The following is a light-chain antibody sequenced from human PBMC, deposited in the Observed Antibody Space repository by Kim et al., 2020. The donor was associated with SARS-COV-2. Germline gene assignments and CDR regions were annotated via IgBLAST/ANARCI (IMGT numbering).Light chain of an antibody. CDR1: NIGSKN. V-gene: IGLV3-9*01. Sequence: SYELTQPLSVSVALGQTARITCGGNNIGSKNVHWYQKKPGQAPVLVIYRDSNRPSGIPERFSGSNSGNTATLTISRAQAGDEADYYCQVWDSSTYVVFGGGTQLTVL. CDR3: QVWDSSTYVV. J-gene: IGLJ2*01. CDR2: RDS.